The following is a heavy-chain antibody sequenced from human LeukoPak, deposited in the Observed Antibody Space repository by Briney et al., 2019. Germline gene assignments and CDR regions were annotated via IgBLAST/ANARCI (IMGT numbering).Heavy chain of an antibody. Sequence: GGSLRLSCAASGFAFNKYWMHWVRQAPGKGLVWVSRINGDGSTTSYADSVKGGFTISRDNAKNTLYLQMSSLRAEDTAVYYCATGNYYDSRGYYTFGHWGQGTLVTVSS. CDR3: ATGNYYDSRGYYTFGH. V-gene: IGHV3-74*01. CDR1: GFAFNKYW. D-gene: IGHD3-22*01. CDR2: INGDGSTT. J-gene: IGHJ4*02.